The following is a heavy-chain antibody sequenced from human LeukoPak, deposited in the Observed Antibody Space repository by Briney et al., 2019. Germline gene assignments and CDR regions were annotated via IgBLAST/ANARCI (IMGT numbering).Heavy chain of an antibody. CDR2: INAGNGNT. D-gene: IGHD3-22*01. CDR1: GYTFTSYA. CDR3: AIYYYDSSGSDY. Sequence: ASVKVSCKASGYTFTSYAMHWVRQAPGQRLEWMGWINAGNGNTKYSQKFQGRVAITRDTSASTAYMELSSLRSEDTAVYYCAIYYYDSSGSDYWGQGTLVTVSS. J-gene: IGHJ4*02. V-gene: IGHV1-3*01.